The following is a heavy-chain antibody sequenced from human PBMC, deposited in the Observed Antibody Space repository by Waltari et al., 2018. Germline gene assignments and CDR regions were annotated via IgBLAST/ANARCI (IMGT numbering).Heavy chain of an antibody. D-gene: IGHD6-19*01. Sequence: QLQLQESGPGLVKPSETLSLTCTVSGGSISSSSYYWGWIRQPPGKGLEWIGSIYYSGSTYYNPSLKSRVTISVDTSKNQFSLKLSSVTAADTAVYYCARDNKRAVAVGTGGMDVWGQGTTVTVSS. CDR1: GGSISSSSYY. CDR2: IYYSGST. V-gene: IGHV4-39*07. J-gene: IGHJ6*02. CDR3: ARDNKRAVAVGTGGMDV.